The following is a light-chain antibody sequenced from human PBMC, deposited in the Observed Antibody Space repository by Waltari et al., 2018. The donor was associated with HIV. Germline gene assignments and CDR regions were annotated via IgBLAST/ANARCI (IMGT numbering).Light chain of an antibody. V-gene: IGLV2-23*02. CDR2: EVT. Sequence: QSALTQPASVSGSPGQSTTIPCTGTSSNVESDDLVSWYQQHPGEAPKLIIYEVTKRPSGVSNRFSGSKSGNTASLTISGLQAEDEADYYCCSCPRSGIRYVFGTGTKVTVL. J-gene: IGLJ1*01. CDR1: SSNVESDDL. CDR3: CSCPRSGIRYV.